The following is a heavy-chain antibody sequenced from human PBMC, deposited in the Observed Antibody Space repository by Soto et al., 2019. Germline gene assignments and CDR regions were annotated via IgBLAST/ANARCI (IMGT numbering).Heavy chain of an antibody. Sequence: QVQLQESGPGLVKPSQTLSLTCTVSGGSISSGGYSWNWIRQHPGKGLEWIGYIYYIGRTYYNPYLKSRVTISLDTSKNQFSLKLSFVTAADTAVYYCARSVFSWGQGTLVTVSS. CDR3: ARSVFS. CDR1: GGSISSGGYS. CDR2: IYYIGRT. D-gene: IGHD3-10*02. J-gene: IGHJ5*02. V-gene: IGHV4-31*03.